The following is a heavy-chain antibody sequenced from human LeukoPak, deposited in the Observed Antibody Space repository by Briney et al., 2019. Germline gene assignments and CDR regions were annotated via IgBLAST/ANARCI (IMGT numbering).Heavy chain of an antibody. V-gene: IGHV3-9*01. J-gene: IGHJ3*02. CDR2: ISWNSGSI. Sequence: GGSLRLSCAASGFTFDDYAMHWVRQAPGKGLEWVSGISWNSGSIGYADSVKGRFTISRDNAKNSLYLQMNSLRAEDTALYYCAKAYSSGWGDAFDIWGQGTMVTVSS. D-gene: IGHD6-19*01. CDR3: AKAYSSGWGDAFDI. CDR1: GFTFDDYA.